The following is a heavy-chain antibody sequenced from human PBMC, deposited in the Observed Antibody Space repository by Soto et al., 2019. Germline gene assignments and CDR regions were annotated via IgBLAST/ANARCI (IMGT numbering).Heavy chain of an antibody. CDR1: GGRFNTNA. J-gene: IGHJ4*02. Sequence: QVQLVQSGAEVKKPGSSVKVSCKVSGGRFNTNAISWLRQAPGQGLEWMGGIIAIFDKANYAQRFQDRVTMTADESTSTAYMELSSLRADDTAVYCCTRETHGGNFESWGQGTLVTVSS. CDR2: IIAIFDKA. CDR3: TRETHGGNFES. D-gene: IGHD2-15*01. V-gene: IGHV1-69*12.